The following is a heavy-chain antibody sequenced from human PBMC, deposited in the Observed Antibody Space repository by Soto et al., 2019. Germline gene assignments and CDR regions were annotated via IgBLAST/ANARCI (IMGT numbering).Heavy chain of an antibody. CDR2: MNPTNGAT. Sequence: ASVKVSCKASGYDFTAYDINWVRQASGQGLEWMGWMNPTNGATGSARRFQGRVSMTRNTATGTDYLELTSLRSDDTAVYYCGRGPSPRAPAGGTPFYYAMDVWGQGTTVTVSS. CDR3: GRGPSPRAPAGGTPFYYAMDV. D-gene: IGHD6-13*01. CDR1: GYDFTAYD. V-gene: IGHV1-8*02. J-gene: IGHJ6*02.